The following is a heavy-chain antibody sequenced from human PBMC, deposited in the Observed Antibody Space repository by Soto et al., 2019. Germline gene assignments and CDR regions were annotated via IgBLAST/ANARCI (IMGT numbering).Heavy chain of an antibody. J-gene: IGHJ6*02. CDR2: ISAYNGNT. CDR3: AREATGTYVSLYGMDV. D-gene: IGHD1-1*01. CDR1: GYTFTSYG. Sequence: GAAVKVSCKASGYTFTSYGISWVRQAPGQGLEWMGWISAYNGNTNYAQKLQGRVTMTTDTSTSTAYMELRSLRSDDTAVYYCAREATGTYVSLYGMDVWGQGTPVTVSS. V-gene: IGHV1-18*04.